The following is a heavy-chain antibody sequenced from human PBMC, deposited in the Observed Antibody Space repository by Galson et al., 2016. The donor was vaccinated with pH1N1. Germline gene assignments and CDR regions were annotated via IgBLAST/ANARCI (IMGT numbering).Heavy chain of an antibody. CDR1: GGTLSRHT. J-gene: IGHJ6*02. V-gene: IGHV1-69*02. CDR3: ATEMGSSGMDV. Sequence: SVKVSCKASGGTLSRHTISWERQAPGQGLEWMGRILPIVGITNYAQKLQGRVTIIADRFTSTVSMELSGLTSDDTAVYYCATEMGSSGMDVWDQGTTVTVSS. D-gene: IGHD5-24*01. CDR2: ILPIVGIT.